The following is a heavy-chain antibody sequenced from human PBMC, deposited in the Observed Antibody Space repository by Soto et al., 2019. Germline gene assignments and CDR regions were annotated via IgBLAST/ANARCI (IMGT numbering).Heavy chain of an antibody. CDR2: IYYSGST. Sequence: SETQSHRRSVSDGYSIGYYWSWIRQTPEKGLEWIGYIYYSGSTNYNPSLKSRVTILIDMSKNQFSLKLTSVTAADTAVYYCAAAPRYWGQGILVTVSS. CDR3: AAAPRY. V-gene: IGHV4-59*01. CDR1: DGYSIGYY. J-gene: IGHJ4*02. D-gene: IGHD2-15*01.